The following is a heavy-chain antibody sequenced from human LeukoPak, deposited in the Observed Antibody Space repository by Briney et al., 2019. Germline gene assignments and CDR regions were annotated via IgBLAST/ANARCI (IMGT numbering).Heavy chain of an antibody. D-gene: IGHD5-24*01. CDR1: GYTLTGYY. J-gene: IGHJ3*02. CDR3: ARGGYNTGYAFDI. CDR2: INPNSGGT. V-gene: IGHV1-2*04. Sequence: ASVKVSCKASGYTLTGYYMHWVRQAPGQGLEWMGWINPNSGGTNYAQKFQGWVTMTRDTSISTAYMELSRLRSDDTAVYYCARGGYNTGYAFDIWGQGTMVTVSS.